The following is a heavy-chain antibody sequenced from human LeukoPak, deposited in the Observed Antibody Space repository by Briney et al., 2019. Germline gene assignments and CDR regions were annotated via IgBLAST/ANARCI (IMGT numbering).Heavy chain of an antibody. CDR3: ARDMLFQYYFDY. D-gene: IGHD2-21*01. CDR1: GFTXSSYA. J-gene: IGHJ4*02. Sequence: AXSGFTXSSYAMXWVRQAPGKGLEWVAVISYDGSNKYYADSVKGRFTISRDNSKNTLYLQMNSLRAEDTAVYYCARDMLFQYYFDYWGQGTLVTVSS. V-gene: IGHV3-30*04. CDR2: ISYDGSNK.